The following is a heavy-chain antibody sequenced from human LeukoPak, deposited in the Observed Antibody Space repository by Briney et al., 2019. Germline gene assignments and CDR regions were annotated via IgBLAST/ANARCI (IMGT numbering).Heavy chain of an antibody. CDR1: GYTFTGYY. CDR3: ARGHSLGPGIAARDSRLYY. V-gene: IGHV1-2*06. J-gene: IGHJ4*02. Sequence: ASVKASCKASGYTFTGYYMHWVRQAPGQGLEWMGRINPNSGGTNYAQKFQGRVTMTRDTSISTAYMELSRLRSDDTAVYYCARGHSLGPGIAARDSRLYYWGQGTLVTVSS. CDR2: INPNSGGT. D-gene: IGHD6-6*01.